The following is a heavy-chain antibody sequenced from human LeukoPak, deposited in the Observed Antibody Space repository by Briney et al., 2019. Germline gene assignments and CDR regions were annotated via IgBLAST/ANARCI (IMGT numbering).Heavy chain of an antibody. J-gene: IGHJ4*02. V-gene: IGHV4-34*01. CDR2: INHSGST. Sequence: SETLSLTCAVYGGSFSGYYWSWIRQPPGKGLEWIGEINHSGSTNYNPSLKSRVTISVDTSKNQFSLKLRSVTAADTAVYYCARDPHTYCSSTSCRHYFDYWGQGTLVTVSS. CDR1: GGSFSGYY. CDR3: ARDPHTYCSSTSCRHYFDY. D-gene: IGHD2-2*01.